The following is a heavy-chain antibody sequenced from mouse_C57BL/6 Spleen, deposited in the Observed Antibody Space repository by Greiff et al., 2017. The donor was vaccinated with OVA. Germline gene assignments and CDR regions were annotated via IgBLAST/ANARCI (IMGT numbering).Heavy chain of an antibody. CDR1: GYAFSSYW. J-gene: IGHJ3*01. Sequence: QVQLKESGAELVKPGASVKISCKASGYAFSSYWMNWVKQRPGKGLEWIGQIYPGDGDTNYNGKFKGKATLTADKSSSTAYMQLSSLTSEDSAVYFCARWDRGAYWGQGTLVTVSA. CDR3: ARWDRGAY. V-gene: IGHV1-80*01. D-gene: IGHD2-14*01. CDR2: IYPGDGDT.